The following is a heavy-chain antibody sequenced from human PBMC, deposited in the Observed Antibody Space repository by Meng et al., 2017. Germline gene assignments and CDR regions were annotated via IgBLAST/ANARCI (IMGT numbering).Heavy chain of an antibody. Sequence: KVSCKGSGYSFTSYWIGWVRQMPGKGLEWMGIIYPGDSDTRYSPSFQGQVTISADKSISTAYLQWSSLKASDTAMYYCVRHILTGYYSYYYYYYGMDVWGQGTTVTVSS. CDR3: VRHILTGYYSYYYYYYGMDV. CDR2: IYPGDSDT. CDR1: GYSFTSYW. V-gene: IGHV5-51*01. J-gene: IGHJ6*02. D-gene: IGHD3-9*01.